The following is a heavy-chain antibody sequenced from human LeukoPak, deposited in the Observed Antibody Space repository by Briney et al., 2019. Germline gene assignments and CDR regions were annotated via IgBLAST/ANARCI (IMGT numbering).Heavy chain of an antibody. V-gene: IGHV4-39*01. CDR1: GGSISSRSYY. Sequence: PSETLSLTCNVSGGSISSRSYYWSWLRQPPGKGLEWIATIYHSGSTYYNASLKSRVTISVDTSKSHFSLKLSSVTAADTAMYYCARHRDYGTGWYGFDYWGQGTLVTVSS. CDR2: IYHSGST. D-gene: IGHD6-19*01. J-gene: IGHJ4*02. CDR3: ARHRDYGTGWYGFDY.